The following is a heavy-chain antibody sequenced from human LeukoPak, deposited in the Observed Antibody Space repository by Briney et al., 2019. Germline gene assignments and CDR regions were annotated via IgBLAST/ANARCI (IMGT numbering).Heavy chain of an antibody. V-gene: IGHV3-74*01. CDR1: GFNFSLYS. CDR3: ARVYRD. D-gene: IGHD2-2*01. J-gene: IGHJ4*02. Sequence: GGSLRLSCAASGFNFSLYSMNWVRQAPGRGLVWVSRINTDGSSTSYADSVKGRFTISRDNAKNTLYLQMNSLRAEDTAVYYCARVYRDWGQGTLVTVSS. CDR2: INTDGSST.